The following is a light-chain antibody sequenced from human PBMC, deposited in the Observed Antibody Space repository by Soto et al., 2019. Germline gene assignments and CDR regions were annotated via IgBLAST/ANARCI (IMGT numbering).Light chain of an antibody. CDR1: QTVSNNY. V-gene: IGKV3-20*01. CDR3: QQYAGPPTT. J-gene: IGKJ5*01. Sequence: ENVLTQSPATLSLSPGERATLSCRASQTVSNNYLAWCQQKPGQAPRVIMYGASRRATGIPDRFSGGGSGTDFTLTISRLEPEDFAVYFCQQYAGPPTTFGQGTRLEIK. CDR2: GAS.